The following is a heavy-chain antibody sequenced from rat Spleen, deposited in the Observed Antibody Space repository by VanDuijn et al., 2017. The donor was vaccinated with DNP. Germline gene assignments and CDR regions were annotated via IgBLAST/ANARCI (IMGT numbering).Heavy chain of an antibody. CDR3: ARRYGYTYWYFDF. Sequence: EVQLVESGGGLVQPGRSMKLSCAALGFTFSDYYMAWVRQGPKKGLEWVTSISYEGSRTYYGDSMKGRFTISRDNAKSTLYLQMSSLRSEDTATYYCARRYGYTYWYFDFWGPGTMVTVSS. V-gene: IGHV5-22*01. CDR2: ISYEGSRT. D-gene: IGHD1-9*01. J-gene: IGHJ1*01. CDR1: GFTFSDYY.